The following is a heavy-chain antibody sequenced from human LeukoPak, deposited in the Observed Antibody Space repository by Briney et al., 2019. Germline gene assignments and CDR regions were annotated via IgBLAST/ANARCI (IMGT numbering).Heavy chain of an antibody. CDR2: TKSKTDGGTT. CDR1: GFTFSNAW. D-gene: IGHD6-19*01. CDR3: TTLFPGIAVAGGDY. J-gene: IGHJ4*02. Sequence: GGSLRLSCAASGFTFSNAWMSWVRQAPGKGLEWVGRTKSKTDGGTTDYAAPVKGRFTISRDDSKNTLYLQMNSLKTEDTAVYYCTTLFPGIAVAGGDYWGQGTLVTVSS. V-gene: IGHV3-15*01.